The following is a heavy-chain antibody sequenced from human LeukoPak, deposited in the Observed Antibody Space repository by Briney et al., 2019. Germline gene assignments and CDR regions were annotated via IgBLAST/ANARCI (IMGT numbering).Heavy chain of an antibody. CDR3: AKSSSWYGYFQH. V-gene: IGHV3-30-3*02. D-gene: IGHD6-13*01. J-gene: IGHJ1*01. Sequence: QPGRSLRLSCAASGFTFSSYAMHWVRQAPGKGLEWVAVISYDGSNKYYADSVKGRFTISRDNSKNTLYLQMNSLRAEDTAVYYCAKSSSWYGYFQHWGQGTLVTVSS. CDR2: ISYDGSNK. CDR1: GFTFSSYA.